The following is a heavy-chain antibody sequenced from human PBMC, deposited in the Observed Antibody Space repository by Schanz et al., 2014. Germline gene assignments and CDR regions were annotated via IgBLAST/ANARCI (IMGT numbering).Heavy chain of an antibody. J-gene: IGHJ6*02. CDR1: GFTFSSYG. Sequence: QVQLVESGGGVVQPGGSLRLSCAASGFTFSSYGIHWVRQAPDKGLEWVSFIRYDGVNKYYADSVKGRFSISRDNSKNTLYLQMDSLRAEDTAVYYCAKSGYCRSTSCYQYNYYGLDVWGQGTTVTVSS. V-gene: IGHV3-30*02. CDR2: IRYDGVNK. CDR3: AKSGYCRSTSCYQYNYYGLDV. D-gene: IGHD2-2*03.